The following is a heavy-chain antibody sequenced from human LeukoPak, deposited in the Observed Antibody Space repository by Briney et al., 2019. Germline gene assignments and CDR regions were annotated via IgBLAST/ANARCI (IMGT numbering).Heavy chain of an antibody. CDR3: AGRPRNSGSDDGPPGLDY. Sequence: SETLSLTCAVYGGSFSGYYWSWIRQPPGKGLEWIGEINHSGRTTYNSSLKSRVTISVYTSKNQFSLKLSSVTAADTAVYYCAGRPRNSGSDDGPPGLDYWGQGTLVTVSS. CDR1: GGSFSGYY. CDR2: INHSGRT. J-gene: IGHJ4*02. V-gene: IGHV4-34*01. D-gene: IGHD1-26*01.